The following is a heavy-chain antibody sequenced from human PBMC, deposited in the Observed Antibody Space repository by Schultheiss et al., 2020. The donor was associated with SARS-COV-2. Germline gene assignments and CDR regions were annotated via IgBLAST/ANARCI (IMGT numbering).Heavy chain of an antibody. CDR2: ISSSSSTI. J-gene: IGHJ4*02. D-gene: IGHD7-27*01. Sequence: GESLKISCAASGFTFSSYSMNWVRQAPGKGLEWVSYISSSSSTIYYADSVKGRFTISRDNAKNSLYLQMNSLRAEDTAVYYCAKDLLLGTFDYWGQGTLVTVSS. CDR1: GFTFSSYS. CDR3: AKDLLLGTFDY. V-gene: IGHV3-48*01.